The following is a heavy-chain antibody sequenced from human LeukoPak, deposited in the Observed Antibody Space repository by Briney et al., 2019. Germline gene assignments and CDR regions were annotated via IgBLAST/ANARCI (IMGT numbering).Heavy chain of an antibody. CDR3: ARGGAPFGMDV. J-gene: IGHJ6*02. V-gene: IGHV1-46*01. CDR1: GYIFTSYY. Sequence: ASVKVSCKASGYIFTSYYMHWVRQAPGQGLEWMGIINPSGGSTSYAQKFQGRVTMTRDTSTSTVYMKLSSLRSEDTAVYYCARGGAPFGMDVWGQGTTVTVSS. D-gene: IGHD3-16*01. CDR2: INPSGGST.